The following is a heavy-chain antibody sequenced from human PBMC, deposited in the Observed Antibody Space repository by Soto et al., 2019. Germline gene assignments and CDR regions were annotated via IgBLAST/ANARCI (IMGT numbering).Heavy chain of an antibody. D-gene: IGHD7-27*01. Sequence: SVKVSCKASGFTFTSSAVQWVRQARGQRLEWIGWIVVGSGNTNYAQKFQERVTITRDMSTSTAYMELSSLRSEDTAVYYCAVGLGYYYYYMDVWGKGTSVTVSS. V-gene: IGHV1-58*01. CDR3: AVGLGYYYYYMDV. J-gene: IGHJ6*03. CDR1: GFTFTSSA. CDR2: IVVGSGNT.